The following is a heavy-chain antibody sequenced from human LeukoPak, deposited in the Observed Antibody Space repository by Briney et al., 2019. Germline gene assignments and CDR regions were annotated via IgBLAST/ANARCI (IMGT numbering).Heavy chain of an antibody. V-gene: IGHV4-31*03. CDR1: GGSISSGGYY. CDR3: ARDTPALAFDI. J-gene: IGHJ3*02. CDR2: IYYSGST. Sequence: SQTLSLTCTVSGGSISSGGYYWSWIRQHPGKGLEWIGYIYYSGSTYYNPSLKSRVTISVDRSKNQFSLKLSSVTAADTAVYYCARDTPALAFDIWGQGTMVTVSS.